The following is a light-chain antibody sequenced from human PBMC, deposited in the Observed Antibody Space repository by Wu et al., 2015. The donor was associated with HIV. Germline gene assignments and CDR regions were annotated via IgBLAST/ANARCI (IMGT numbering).Light chain of an antibody. V-gene: IGKV3-15*01. CDR1: QTVNLN. Sequence: EIVMTQSPATLSVSPGQTATLSCRASQTVNLNLAWYQQKPGQAPRLLIYDAQTRATGISTRFTGSGYGTHFTLTISSLRSDDVAIYFCQQYTHWPPVTFGRGTRVEIK. CDR2: DAQ. CDR3: QQYTHWPPVT. J-gene: IGKJ4*01.